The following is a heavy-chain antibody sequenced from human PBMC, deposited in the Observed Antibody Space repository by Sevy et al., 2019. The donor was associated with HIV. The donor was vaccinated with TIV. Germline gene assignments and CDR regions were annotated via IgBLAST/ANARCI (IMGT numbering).Heavy chain of an antibody. CDR2: ISSSSYI. V-gene: IGHV3-21*01. J-gene: IGHJ4*02. Sequence: GGSLRLSCAASGFTFSSYSMNWVRQAPGKGLEWVSSISSSSYIYYADSVKGRFTITRDNAKNSLYLQMNSLRAEETAVYYCARARYSSSWYNFDYWGQGTLVTVSS. CDR3: ARARYSSSWYNFDY. CDR1: GFTFSSYS. D-gene: IGHD6-13*01.